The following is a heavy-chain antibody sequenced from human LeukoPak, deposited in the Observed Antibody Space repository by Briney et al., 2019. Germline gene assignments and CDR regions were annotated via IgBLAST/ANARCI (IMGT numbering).Heavy chain of an antibody. V-gene: IGHV4-61*02. CDR1: GDSISSGDYY. CDR2: ISSSGST. J-gene: IGHJ6*03. Sequence: PSQTLSLTCTVSGDSISSGDYYWSWIRQPAGKGLEWIGRISSSGSTNYNPSLKSRITISVDTSKNQFSLKLNSVTAADTAVYYCARSVEGYCSGGSCYSYSYYMDVWGKGTTVTVSS. CDR3: ARSVEGYCSGGSCYSYSYYMDV. D-gene: IGHD2-15*01.